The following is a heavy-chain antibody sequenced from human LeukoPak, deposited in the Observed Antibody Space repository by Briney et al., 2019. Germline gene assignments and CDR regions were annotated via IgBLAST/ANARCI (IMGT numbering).Heavy chain of an antibody. CDR3: TRENWHLDY. Sequence: GGSLRLSCAASGFTFSNYGIHWVRQAPGKGLEWEAFIRYDGSDEYYAESVKGRFTISRDNSKNTLYLQMNSLRAEDAAVYYCTRENWHLDYWGQGNLVTVSS. CDR1: GFTFSNYG. V-gene: IGHV3-30*02. J-gene: IGHJ4*02. CDR2: IRYDGSDE.